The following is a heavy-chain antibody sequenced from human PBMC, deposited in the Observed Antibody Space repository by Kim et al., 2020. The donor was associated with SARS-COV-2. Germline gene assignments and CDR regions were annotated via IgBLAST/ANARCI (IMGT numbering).Heavy chain of an antibody. Sequence: ASVKVSCKASGYTFTSYAMNWVRQAPGQGLEWMGWINTNTGNPTYAQGFTGRFVFSLDTSVSTAYLQISSLKAEDTAVYYCARERVGYSGYAPGAFDIWGQGTMVTVSS. CDR2: INTNTGNP. V-gene: IGHV7-4-1*02. J-gene: IGHJ3*02. CDR3: ARERVGYSGYAPGAFDI. D-gene: IGHD5-12*01. CDR1: GYTFTSYA.